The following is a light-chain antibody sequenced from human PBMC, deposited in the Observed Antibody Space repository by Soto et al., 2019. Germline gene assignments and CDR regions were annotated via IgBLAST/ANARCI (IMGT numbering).Light chain of an antibody. Sequence: QSVLTQPPSASGSPGQSVTISCTGTSSDVGSCKYVSWYQQHPGKAPKLIIYEVIKRPSGVPDRFSGSKSGNTASLTVSGLQAEDEADYYCSSYGDSNNLEVVFGGGTKLTVL. CDR2: EVI. CDR3: SSYGDSNNLEVV. CDR1: SSDVGSCKY. J-gene: IGLJ2*01. V-gene: IGLV2-8*01.